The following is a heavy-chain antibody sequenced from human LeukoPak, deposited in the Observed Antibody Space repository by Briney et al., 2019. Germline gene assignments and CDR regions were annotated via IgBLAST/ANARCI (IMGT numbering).Heavy chain of an antibody. Sequence: PSQTLCLTCTVSGGSISSGGYYWSWIRQHPGKGLEWIGYIYYSGSTYYNPSLKSRVTISVDTSKNQFSLKLSSVTAADTAVYYCARGPAHYDSSGYYYEFDYWGQGTLVTVSS. CDR2: IYYSGST. V-gene: IGHV4-31*03. D-gene: IGHD3-22*01. J-gene: IGHJ4*02. CDR3: ARGPAHYDSSGYYYEFDY. CDR1: GGSISSGGYY.